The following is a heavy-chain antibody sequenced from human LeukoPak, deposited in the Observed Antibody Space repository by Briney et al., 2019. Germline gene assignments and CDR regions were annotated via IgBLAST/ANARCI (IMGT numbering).Heavy chain of an antibody. CDR1: GFTFRSYA. D-gene: IGHD2-2*02. J-gene: IGHJ1*01. Sequence: GGSLRLSCAASGFTFRSYAMSWVRQAPGKGLEWVSAISGSGGSTYYADSVKGRFTISRDNAKSSLYLQMNSLRAEDTAAYYCARGVTDAIAYFQHWGQGTLLTVSS. V-gene: IGHV3-23*01. CDR2: ISGSGGST. CDR3: ARGVTDAIAYFQH.